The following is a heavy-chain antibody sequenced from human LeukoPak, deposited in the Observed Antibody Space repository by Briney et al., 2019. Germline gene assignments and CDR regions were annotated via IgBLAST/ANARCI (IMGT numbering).Heavy chain of an antibody. CDR1: GLTFSRYN. D-gene: IGHD1-7*01. CDR2: IGTSSNNI. J-gene: IGHJ4*02. CDR3: ASGTVGNYALDY. V-gene: IGHV3-21*01. Sequence: PGRSLRLSCAASGLTFSRYNMNWVRQAPGKGLVRVSSIGTSSNNIYYTDSVKGRFTISRDNAKNSLYLQVDSLRVEDTAVYFCASGTVGNYALDYWGQGTLVTVSS.